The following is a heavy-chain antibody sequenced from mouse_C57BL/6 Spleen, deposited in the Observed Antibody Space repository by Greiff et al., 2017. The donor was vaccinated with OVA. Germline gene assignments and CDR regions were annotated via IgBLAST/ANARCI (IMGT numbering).Heavy chain of an antibody. J-gene: IGHJ3*01. V-gene: IGHV2-9*01. CDR2: IWGGGST. CDR1: GFSLTSYG. Sequence: VQRVESGPGLVAPSQSLSITCTVSGFSLTSYGVDWVRQPPGQGLEWLGVIWGGGSTNYNSALMSRLSISKANSKGQVFLKMNSLQTYDTAMYYCAKHSDCYYAYWGQGTLVTVSA. D-gene: IGHD2-3*01. CDR3: AKHSDCYYAY.